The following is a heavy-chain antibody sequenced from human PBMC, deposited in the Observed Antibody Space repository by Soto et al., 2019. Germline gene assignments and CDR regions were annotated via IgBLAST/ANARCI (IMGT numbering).Heavy chain of an antibody. CDR2: IYYSGST. V-gene: IGHV4-30-4*01. CDR3: ARVGLEYYDSSGYQSDY. CDR1: GGSISSGDYY. J-gene: IGHJ4*02. Sequence: KASETLSLTCTVSGGSISSGDYYWSWIRQPPGKGLEWIGYIYYSGSTYYNPSLKSRVTISVDTSKNQFSLKLSSVTAADTAVYYCARVGLEYYDSSGYQSDYWGQGTLVTVSS. D-gene: IGHD3-22*01.